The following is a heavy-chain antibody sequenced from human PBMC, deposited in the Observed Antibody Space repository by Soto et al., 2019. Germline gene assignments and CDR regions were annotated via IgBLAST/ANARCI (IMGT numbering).Heavy chain of an antibody. Sequence: QVQLVESGGGVVQPGRSLRLSCAASGFTFSSYAMHWVRQAPGKRLEWVAVISYDGSNKYYADSVKGRFTISRDNSKNTLYLQMNSLRAEDTAVYYCAREPRTLGLKYYYYGMDVWGQGTTVTVSS. D-gene: IGHD6-13*01. CDR3: AREPRTLGLKYYYYGMDV. CDR1: GFTFSSYA. V-gene: IGHV3-30-3*01. J-gene: IGHJ6*02. CDR2: ISYDGSNK.